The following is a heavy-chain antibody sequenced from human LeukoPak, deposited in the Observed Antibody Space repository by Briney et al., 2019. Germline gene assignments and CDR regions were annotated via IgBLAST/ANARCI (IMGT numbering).Heavy chain of an antibody. Sequence: GESLKISCKGSGYSFTSYWIGWVRRMPGKGLEWMEIIYPGDSDTRYSPSFQGQVTISADKSITTAYLQCSCLKASDTAMYDCARRFGSSWYGLNFDYWGQGTLVTVSS. V-gene: IGHV5-51*01. CDR3: ARRFGSSWYGLNFDY. D-gene: IGHD6-13*01. J-gene: IGHJ4*02. CDR2: IYPGDSDT. CDR1: GYSFTSYW.